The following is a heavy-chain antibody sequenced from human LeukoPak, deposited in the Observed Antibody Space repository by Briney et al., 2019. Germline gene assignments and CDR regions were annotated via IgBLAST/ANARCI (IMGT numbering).Heavy chain of an antibody. CDR3: ARIDGDYGPY. CDR2: MNPNSGGT. CDR1: GYTFTSYD. Sequence: ASVKVSCKASGYTFTSYDINWVRQATGQGLEWMGWMNPNSGGTNYAQKFQGRVTMTRDTSISTAYMELSRLRSDDTAVYYCARIDGDYGPYWGQGTLVTVSS. J-gene: IGHJ4*02. D-gene: IGHD4-17*01. V-gene: IGHV1-2*02.